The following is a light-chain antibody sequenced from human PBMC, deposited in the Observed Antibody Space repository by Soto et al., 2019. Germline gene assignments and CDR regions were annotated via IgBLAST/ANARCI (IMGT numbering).Light chain of an antibody. CDR1: TSNLGSNS. CDR2: GNN. CDR3: CSYAGSSTYV. Sequence: QSVLTQSPSASGTPGQRITISCSGSTSNLGSNSVNWYQQLPGTAPKVVIYGNNQRPSGVPDRFSGSKSGTSASLAISGLQSEDEADYYCCSYAGSSTYVFGTGTKVTVL. J-gene: IGLJ1*01. V-gene: IGLV1-44*01.